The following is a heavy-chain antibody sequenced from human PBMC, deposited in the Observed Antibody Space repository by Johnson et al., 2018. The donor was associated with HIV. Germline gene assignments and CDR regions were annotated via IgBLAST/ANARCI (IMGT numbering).Heavy chain of an antibody. D-gene: IGHD3-3*01. V-gene: IGHV3-30*18. CDR1: GFTFSTYG. J-gene: IGHJ3*02. CDR3: AKGYYDSSFGLDM. Sequence: VQLVESGGGVVQPGRSLRLSCIASGFTFSTYGMHWVRQAPGKGLQWVALLSYDGNNKYYSDPVQGRFTISRDNSKNTLYLHMNNLTAEDTAVYHCAKGYYDSSFGLDMWGQGTMVIVSS. CDR2: LSYDGNNK.